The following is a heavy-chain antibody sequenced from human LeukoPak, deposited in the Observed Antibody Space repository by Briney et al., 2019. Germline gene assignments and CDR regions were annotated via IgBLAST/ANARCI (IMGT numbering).Heavy chain of an antibody. CDR1: GGSVSSSSYY. Sequence: SETLSLTCTVSGGSVSSSSYYWGWIRQPPGKRLEWIGGIYYSGSTYYNPSLKNRVTISVDTSTNQFSLELSSVTAADTAVYYCARHRPRCSGGSCYRWFDPWGQGTLVTVSS. CDR2: IYYSGST. J-gene: IGHJ5*02. D-gene: IGHD2-15*01. V-gene: IGHV4-39*01. CDR3: ARHRPRCSGGSCYRWFDP.